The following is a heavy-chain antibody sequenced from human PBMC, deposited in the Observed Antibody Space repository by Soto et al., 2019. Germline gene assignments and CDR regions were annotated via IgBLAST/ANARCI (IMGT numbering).Heavy chain of an antibody. D-gene: IGHD3-3*01. CDR1: GDSVSSNSAA. Sequence: SETLSLTCAISGDSVSSNSAAWNWIRQSPSRGLEWLGRTYYRSKWYNDYAVSVKSRITINPDTAKNQFSLQMNSVTPEDTAVYYCARDRPPPYYECGSGYLYYYYYGMDVWGQGTTVTVSS. CDR3: ARDRPPPYYECGSGYLYYYYYGMDV. J-gene: IGHJ6*02. CDR2: TYYRSKWYN. V-gene: IGHV6-1*01.